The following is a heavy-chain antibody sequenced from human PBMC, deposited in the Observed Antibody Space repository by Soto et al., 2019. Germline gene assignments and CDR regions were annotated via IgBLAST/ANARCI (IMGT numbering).Heavy chain of an antibody. V-gene: IGHV1-69*06. CDR1: GGTFSSYA. Sequence: QVQLVQSGAEVKKPGSSVKVSCKASGGTFSSYAISWVRQAPGQGLEWMGGIIPMFGTANYAQKFQGRVTITADKSTTTPYMELSSLGSEDTAVYYCASAPIVVVPGALDYSSDIDVWSQGTKVTVSS. J-gene: IGHJ6*02. CDR3: ASAPIVVVPGALDYSSDIDV. CDR2: IIPMFGTA. D-gene: IGHD2-2*01.